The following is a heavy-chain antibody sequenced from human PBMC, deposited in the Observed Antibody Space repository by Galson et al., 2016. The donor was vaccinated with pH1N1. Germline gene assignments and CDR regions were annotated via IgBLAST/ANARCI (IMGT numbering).Heavy chain of an antibody. CDR1: GYTFTRYG. J-gene: IGHJ4*02. Sequence: QSGAEVKKPGASVKVSCKASGYTFTRYGISWVRQAPARGLEWMGWISTYNANTYYAQKLQGRVTMTTDTSTSTAYMELRSLKSDDTAVYYCARYVWFGEQRDYWGQGTLVTVSS. CDR2: ISTYNANT. V-gene: IGHV1-18*01. CDR3: ARYVWFGEQRDY. D-gene: IGHD3-10*01.